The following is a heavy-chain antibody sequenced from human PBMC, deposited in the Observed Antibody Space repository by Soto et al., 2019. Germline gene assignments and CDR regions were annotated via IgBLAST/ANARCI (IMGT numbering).Heavy chain of an antibody. V-gene: IGHV4-61*01. CDR2: IYFTGST. CDR1: GGAVSSGTYY. Sequence: ETLSLTCTVSGGAVSSGTYYWGWIRQPPGKGLEWIGHIYFTGSTNYNPSLKSRVTMSLDASRNQFSLKLSSVTAADTAAYYCTRGPPRVQWFDPWGLGTLVTVSS. J-gene: IGHJ5*02. CDR3: TRGPPRVQWFDP.